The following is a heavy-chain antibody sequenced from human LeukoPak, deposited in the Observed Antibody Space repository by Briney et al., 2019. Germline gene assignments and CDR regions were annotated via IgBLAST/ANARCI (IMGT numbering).Heavy chain of an antibody. J-gene: IGHJ4*01. CDR2: IIPIFCKA. D-gene: IGHD3-22*01. CDR3: ARDQRPYYYHSSGYYTLDY. Sequence: SGNVFSMAPGRIFSSYAISWERHAPRQGFDCMGGIIPIFCKANYAQKFKGRITITADESTRTGYMELSSLRSEDTAVYFCARDQRPYYYHSSGYYTLDYWGHATLVTVSS. V-gene: IGHV1-69*13. CDR1: GRIFSSYA.